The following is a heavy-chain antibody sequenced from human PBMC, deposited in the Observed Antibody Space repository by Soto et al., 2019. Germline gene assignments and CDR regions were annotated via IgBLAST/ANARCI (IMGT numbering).Heavy chain of an antibody. J-gene: IGHJ5*02. V-gene: IGHV3-23*01. Sequence: VGSLRLSCAASGFTFSSYAMSWVRQAPGKGLEWVSAISGSGGSTYYADSVNGRFTISRDNSKNTLYLQMNSLRAEDTAVYYCAKESSSTSSNWFDPWGQGTLVTVSS. CDR2: ISGSGGST. CDR1: GFTFSSYA. CDR3: AKESSSTSSNWFDP. D-gene: IGHD2-2*01.